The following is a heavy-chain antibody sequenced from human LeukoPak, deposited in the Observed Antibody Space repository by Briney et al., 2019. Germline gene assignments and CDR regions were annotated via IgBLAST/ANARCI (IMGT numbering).Heavy chain of an antibody. V-gene: IGHV3-30-3*01. Sequence: PGGSLRLSCATFGFTFSSYAMHWVRQAPGKGLEWVAVISYDGSNKYYADSVKGRFTISRDNSKNTLYLQMNSLRAEDTAVYYCARDHGSSSSGENPTFWGQGTMVTVSS. CDR3: ARDHGSSSSGENPTF. D-gene: IGHD6-6*01. CDR1: GFTFSSYA. CDR2: ISYDGSNK. J-gene: IGHJ3*01.